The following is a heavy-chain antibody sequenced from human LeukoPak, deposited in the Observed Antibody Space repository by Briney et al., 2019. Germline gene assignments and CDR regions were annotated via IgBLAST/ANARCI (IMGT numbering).Heavy chain of an antibody. CDR1: GGSISSYY. Sequence: SETLSLTCTVSGGSISSYYCSWIRKPPRPGQELDGYIYDSESTNYNPSLKSQVTISVATSKNQFSLKLSSVTAADTAVYYCARGDVMIRGVDAFDIWGQGTMVTVSS. D-gene: IGHD3-10*01. CDR2: IYDSEST. V-gene: IGHV4-59*01. CDR3: ARGDVMIRGVDAFDI. J-gene: IGHJ3*02.